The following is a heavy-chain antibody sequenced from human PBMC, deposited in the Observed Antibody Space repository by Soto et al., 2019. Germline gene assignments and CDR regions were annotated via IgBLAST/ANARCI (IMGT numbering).Heavy chain of an antibody. V-gene: IGHV1-69*01. CDR3: ARDRIVAVSGRTGGYYYYAMDL. CDR2: VIPRFGTT. J-gene: IGHJ6*02. D-gene: IGHD2-2*01. Sequence: QVQLEQSGAEVKRPGSSVKVSCRASGGTFTSYSINWVRRAPGQGPEWMGAVIPRFGTTTYAQRFEGRVTVTADASTGTVFMEMSGLRSEDTAVYFCARDRIVAVSGRTGGYYYYAMDLWGQGTAVIVSS. CDR1: GGTFTSYS.